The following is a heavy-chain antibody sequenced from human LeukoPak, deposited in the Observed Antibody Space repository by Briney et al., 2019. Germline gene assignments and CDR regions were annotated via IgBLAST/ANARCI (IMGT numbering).Heavy chain of an antibody. CDR2: VHYDGRT. D-gene: IGHD6-25*01. CDR3: ARVVTAAGLDL. J-gene: IGHJ5*02. CDR1: GGPTSGSIT. V-gene: IGHV4-39*07. Sequence: SETLSLTCTLSGGPTSGSITWGWVRQPPGKGREWIGNVHYDGRTASTPSLKSRVTMSLDTSTNQFSLKMNPVTATDTALYYCARVVTAAGLDLWGQGILVTISS.